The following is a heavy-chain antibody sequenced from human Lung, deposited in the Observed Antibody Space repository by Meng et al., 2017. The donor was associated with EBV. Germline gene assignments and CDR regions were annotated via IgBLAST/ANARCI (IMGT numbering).Heavy chain of an antibody. D-gene: IGHD4-17*01. CDR1: GGAFSGYY. CDR2: INHSGST. V-gene: IGHV4-34*01. Sequence: VRLQQGGAGLLKPSETLSPACAVYGGAFSGYYWSWIRQPPGKGLERIGEINHSGSTNYNPSLKSRVTISVDTSKNQFSLKLSSVTAADTAVYYCARGGMTTVTTYYFDYWGQGTLVTVSS. CDR3: ARGGMTTVTTYYFDY. J-gene: IGHJ4*02.